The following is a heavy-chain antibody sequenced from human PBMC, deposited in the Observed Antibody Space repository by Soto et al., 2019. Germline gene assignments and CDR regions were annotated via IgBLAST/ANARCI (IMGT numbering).Heavy chain of an antibody. Sequence: GGSLRLSCAASGFTFSSYAMSWVRQAPGKGLEWVSAISGSGGSTYYADSVKGRFTISRDNSKNTLYLQMNSLRAEDTAVYYCAKGAHCISTSCYGTPTPPFDYWGQGTLVTVSS. V-gene: IGHV3-23*01. CDR2: ISGSGGST. CDR1: GFTFSSYA. CDR3: AKGAHCISTSCYGTPTPPFDY. D-gene: IGHD2-2*01. J-gene: IGHJ4*02.